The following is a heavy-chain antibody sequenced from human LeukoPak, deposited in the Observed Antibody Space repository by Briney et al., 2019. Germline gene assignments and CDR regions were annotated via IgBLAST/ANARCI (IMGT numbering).Heavy chain of an antibody. CDR2: ISYDGSDK. V-gene: IGHV3-33*05. CDR1: GFTFTSYD. Sequence: GSSLRLSCAASGFTFTSYDMHWVRQAPGKGLEWVAVISYDGSDKYYADSVKGRFTISRDNSKNTLYLRMNSLRAEDTAVYYCAKDLIAAAGTGFFDYWGQGTLVTVSS. D-gene: IGHD6-13*01. CDR3: AKDLIAAAGTGFFDY. J-gene: IGHJ4*02.